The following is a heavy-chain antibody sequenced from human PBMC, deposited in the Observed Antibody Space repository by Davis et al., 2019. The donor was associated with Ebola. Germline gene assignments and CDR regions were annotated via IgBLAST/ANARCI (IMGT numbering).Heavy chain of an antibody. D-gene: IGHD3-10*01. CDR1: EYTFTAYY. Sequence: ASVKVSCKASEYTFTAYYIHWVRQAHGQGLEWMGRINPNSGGTNYAQKFQGRVTMTSDTSITTAYMELSSLRSEDTAVYYCARGLRYYGSGSYYFDYWGQGTLVTVSS. CDR2: INPNSGGT. CDR3: ARGLRYYGSGSYYFDY. J-gene: IGHJ4*02. V-gene: IGHV1-2*06.